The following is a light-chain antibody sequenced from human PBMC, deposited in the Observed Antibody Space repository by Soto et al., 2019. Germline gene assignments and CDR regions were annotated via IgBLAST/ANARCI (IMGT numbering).Light chain of an antibody. CDR1: QSVIGTY. Sequence: EIVLTQSPGTLSLSPGDRATLSCRASQSVIGTYLAWYQQKPGQPPRLLIYGESIRATGIPDRFRGSGSGTDFTLPISRLEPEDFAVYYCQQYGSPLWTFGQGTKVEI. J-gene: IGKJ1*01. CDR3: QQYGSPLWT. V-gene: IGKV3-20*01. CDR2: GES.